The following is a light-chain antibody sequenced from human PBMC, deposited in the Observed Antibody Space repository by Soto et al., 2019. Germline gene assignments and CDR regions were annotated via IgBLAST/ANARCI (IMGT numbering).Light chain of an antibody. V-gene: IGLV2-14*01. CDR2: EVS. CDR3: SSYTSSGTWV. Sequence: QSALTQPASVSGSPGQSITLSCTGTSSDVGYYKYVSWYQQYPGKAPQLMIYEVSNRPSGVSDRFSGSKSGNTASLTISGLQAEDEVDYYCSSYTSSGTWVFGGGTKLTVL. J-gene: IGLJ3*02. CDR1: SSDVGYYKY.